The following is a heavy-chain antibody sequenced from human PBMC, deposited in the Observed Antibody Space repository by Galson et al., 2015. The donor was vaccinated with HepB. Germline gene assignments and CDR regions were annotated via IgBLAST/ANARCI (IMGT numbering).Heavy chain of an antibody. Sequence: SVKVSCKASGFTFTSSAMQWVRQARGQRLEWIGWIVVGSGNTNYAQKFQERVTITRDMSTSTAYMELSSLRSEDTAVYYCAKGGGADIVVVPAALDWFDPWGQGTLVTVSS. D-gene: IGHD2-2*01. CDR3: AKGGGADIVVVPAALDWFDP. CDR2: IVVGSGNT. V-gene: IGHV1-58*02. CDR1: GFTFTSSA. J-gene: IGHJ5*02.